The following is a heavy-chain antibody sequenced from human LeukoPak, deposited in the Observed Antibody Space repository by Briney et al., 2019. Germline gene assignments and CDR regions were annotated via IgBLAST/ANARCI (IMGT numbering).Heavy chain of an antibody. CDR1: GGSISSSSYY. CDR2: IYYSGST. D-gene: IGHD6-13*01. V-gene: IGHV4-39*01. CDR3: ARGTIAAAGRGFDY. J-gene: IGHJ4*02. Sequence: SETLSLTCTASGGSISSSSYYWGWIRQPPGKGLEWIGSIYYSGSTYYNPSLKSRVTISVDTSKNQFSLKLSSVTAAGTAVYYCARGTIAAAGRGFDYWGQGTLVTVSS.